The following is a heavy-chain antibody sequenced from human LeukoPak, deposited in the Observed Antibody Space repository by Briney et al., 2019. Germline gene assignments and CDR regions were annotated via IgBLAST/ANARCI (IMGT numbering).Heavy chain of an antibody. D-gene: IGHD5-24*01. CDR1: GYTFTGYY. CDR3: ARRLAASTAPDY. CDR2: INPASDGT. Sequence: ASVKVSCKASGYTFTGYYMHWVRQAPRQGLEWMGWINPASDGTNYAQKFQGRVTMTRDTSISTAYMELSGLRSDDTAVYYCARRLAASTAPDYWGQGTLVTVSS. V-gene: IGHV1-2*02. J-gene: IGHJ4*02.